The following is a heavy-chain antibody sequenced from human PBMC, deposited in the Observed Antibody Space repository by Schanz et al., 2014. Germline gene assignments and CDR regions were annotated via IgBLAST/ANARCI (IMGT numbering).Heavy chain of an antibody. CDR2: IKQDESER. D-gene: IGHD3-3*01. CDR3: ARDKGGYYPFDY. J-gene: IGHJ4*02. Sequence: EVQLVESGGGLVQPGGSLRLSCAASGFTFSTYWMSWVRQAPGKGLEWVANIKQDESERSYVDSVKGRFPIPRDNAKNSLYLQMNSLRAEDRAVYYCARDKGGYYPFDYWGQGTLVTVSS. CDR1: GFTFSTYW. V-gene: IGHV3-7*01.